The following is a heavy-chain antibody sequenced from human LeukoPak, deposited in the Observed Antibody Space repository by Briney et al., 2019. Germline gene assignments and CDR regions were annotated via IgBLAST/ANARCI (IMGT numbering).Heavy chain of an antibody. J-gene: IGHJ4*02. CDR3: ARVPGVAATSYYFDY. D-gene: IGHD2-15*01. Sequence: PSETLSLTCTVSGGSISSYYLSWIRQRPGKGLEWVGYIYYSGSTNYNPSLKSRVTISVDTSKNQFSLKLSSVTAADTAVYYCARVPGVAATSYYFDYWGQGTLVTVSS. CDR2: IYYSGST. CDR1: GGSISSYY. V-gene: IGHV4-59*01.